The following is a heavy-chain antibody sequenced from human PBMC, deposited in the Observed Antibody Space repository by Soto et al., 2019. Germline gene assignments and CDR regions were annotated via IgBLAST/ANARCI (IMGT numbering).Heavy chain of an antibody. CDR1: GGSISSSSYY. CDR2: IYYSGST. CDR3: ARHKGDLWRGQQRDNLFDP. V-gene: IGHV4-39*01. J-gene: IGHJ5*02. D-gene: IGHD3-3*01. Sequence: SETLSLPCTVSGGSISSSSYYWGWIRQPPGQGLERIGSIYYSGSTYYNPSLKSRVTISVDTSKNQFYLKLSSVTAADTAVYYGARHKGDLWRGQQRDNLFDPWGEGTLVTVSS.